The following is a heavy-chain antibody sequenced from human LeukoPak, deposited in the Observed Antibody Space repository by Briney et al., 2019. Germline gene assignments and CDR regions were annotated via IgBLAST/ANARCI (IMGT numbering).Heavy chain of an antibody. CDR3: ARVVWSRKYSSSPGYMDV. J-gene: IGHJ6*03. CDR1: GGSISSSSYY. CDR2: IYYSGST. V-gene: IGHV4-39*07. Sequence: SETLSLTCTVSGGSISSSSYYWGWIRQPPGKGLEWIGSIYYSGSTYYNPSLKSRVTISVDTSKNQFSLKLSSVTAADTAVYYCARVVWSRKYSSSPGYMDVWGKGTTVTVSS. D-gene: IGHD6-6*01.